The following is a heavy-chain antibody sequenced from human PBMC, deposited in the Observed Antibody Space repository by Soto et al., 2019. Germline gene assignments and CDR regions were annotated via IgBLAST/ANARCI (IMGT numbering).Heavy chain of an antibody. CDR3: ARRLAVVIAATGDDAFDV. J-gene: IGHJ3*01. CDR1: GGSIRSRDYY. D-gene: IGHD2-15*01. Sequence: SETLSLTCTVSGGSIRSRDYYWGWIRQPPGKGLEWIGSVYYSGSAYYKPSLKSRITISIDTSKSQFSLRVNSVTAADTALYFCARRLAVVIAATGDDAFDVWGQGATVTVSS. CDR2: VYYSGSA. V-gene: IGHV4-39*01.